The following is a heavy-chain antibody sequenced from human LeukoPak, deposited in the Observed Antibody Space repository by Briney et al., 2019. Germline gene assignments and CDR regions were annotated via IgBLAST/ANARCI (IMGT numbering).Heavy chain of an antibody. D-gene: IGHD3-22*01. CDR2: IYYSGST. V-gene: IGHV4-59*01. CDR3: ARGYDSSGYYFGSFAFDI. J-gene: IGHJ3*02. Sequence: GPLRLSCTGSGFIFSTYYINWVRQAPGKGLEWIGYIYYSGSTNYNPSLKSRVTISVDTSKNQFSLKLSSVTAADTAVYYCARGYDSSGYYFGSFAFDIWGQGTMVTVSS. CDR1: GFIFSTYY.